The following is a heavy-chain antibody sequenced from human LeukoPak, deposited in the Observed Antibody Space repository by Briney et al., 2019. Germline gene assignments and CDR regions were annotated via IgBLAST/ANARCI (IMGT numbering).Heavy chain of an antibody. CDR2: FDPEDGET. CDR3: ATDTKIAVAGVFFIY. J-gene: IGHJ4*02. D-gene: IGHD3-22*01. V-gene: IGHV1-24*01. CDR1: GYTLTELS. Sequence: ASVKVSCKVSGYTLTELSMHWVRQAPGKGLEWMGGFDPEDGETIYAQKFQGRVTMTEDTSTDTAYMELSSLRSEDTAVYYCATDTKIAVAGVFFIYWGQGTLVTASS.